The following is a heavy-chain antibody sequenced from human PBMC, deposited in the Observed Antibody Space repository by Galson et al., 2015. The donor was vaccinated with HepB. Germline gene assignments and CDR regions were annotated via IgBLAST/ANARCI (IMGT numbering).Heavy chain of an antibody. CDR2: IWYDGSNK. D-gene: IGHD1-1*01. CDR3: AKEEGTGGTSAYYYYYGMDV. Sequence: SLRLSCAASGSTFSSYGMHWVRQAPGKGLEWVAVIWYDGSNKYYANSVKGRFTISRDNSKNTLYLQMNSLRAEDTAVYYCAKEEGTGGTSAYYYYYGMDVWGQGTTVTVSS. V-gene: IGHV3-33*06. J-gene: IGHJ6*02. CDR1: GSTFSSYG.